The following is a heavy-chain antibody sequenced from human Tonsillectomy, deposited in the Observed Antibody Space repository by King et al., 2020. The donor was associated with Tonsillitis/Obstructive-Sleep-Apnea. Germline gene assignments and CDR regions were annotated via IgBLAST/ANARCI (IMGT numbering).Heavy chain of an antibody. J-gene: IGHJ4*02. Sequence: VQLVESGGGVVQPGRSLRLSCAASGFTFSSFAMHWVRQAPGKGLEWVTIISYDATNKYYADSVKGRFSISRDNSKNTLYLQMNSLKPEDTAVYYCARDCPPSGYSNGWPDYWGQGILVTVSS. V-gene: IGHV3-30*04. CDR3: ARDCPPSGYSNGWPDY. CDR1: GFTFSSFA. D-gene: IGHD6-19*01. CDR2: ISYDATNK.